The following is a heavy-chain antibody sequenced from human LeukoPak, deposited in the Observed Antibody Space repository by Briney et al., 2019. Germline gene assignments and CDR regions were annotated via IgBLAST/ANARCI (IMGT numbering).Heavy chain of an antibody. D-gene: IGHD6-19*01. CDR3: AKDPGSGWYGRFDP. CDR2: IRYDGSNK. J-gene: IGHJ5*02. CDR1: GFTFSSYG. V-gene: IGHV3-30*02. Sequence: PEWSLRLSCAASGFTFSSYGMHWVRQATGKGLEWVAFIRYDGSNKYYADSVKGRFTISRDNSKNTLYLQMNSLRAEDTAVYYCAKDPGSGWYGRFDPWGQGTLVTVSS.